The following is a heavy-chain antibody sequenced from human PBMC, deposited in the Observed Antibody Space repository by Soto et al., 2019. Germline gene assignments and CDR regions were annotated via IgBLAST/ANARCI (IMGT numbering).Heavy chain of an antibody. Sequence: QVQLVQSGAEVKKPGSSVRVSCKASGGTFSSYAMNWVRQAPGHGLEWLGGIVPLFSTTNYTQRFQGRVTITADESTRTAYFELSSLTSDDTAAYYCARATIDVFFSETSGFYEAVCFDSWGPGTLVTVSS. CDR3: ARATIDVFFSETSGFYEAVCFDS. V-gene: IGHV1-69*01. CDR2: IVPLFSTT. J-gene: IGHJ4*02. CDR1: GGTFSSYA. D-gene: IGHD3-22*01.